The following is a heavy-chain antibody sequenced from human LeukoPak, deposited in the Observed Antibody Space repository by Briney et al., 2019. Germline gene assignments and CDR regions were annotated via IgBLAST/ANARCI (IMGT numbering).Heavy chain of an antibody. Sequence: ASVKVSCKASGYTFTGYYMHWVRQAPGQGLEWMGWIGAYNGNTNYARKLQGRVTMTTDTSTSTAYMELRSLRSDDTAVYYCARERVVGATGNFQHWGQGTLVTVSS. D-gene: IGHD1-26*01. CDR2: IGAYNGNT. CDR1: GYTFTGYY. V-gene: IGHV1-18*04. CDR3: ARERVVGATGNFQH. J-gene: IGHJ1*01.